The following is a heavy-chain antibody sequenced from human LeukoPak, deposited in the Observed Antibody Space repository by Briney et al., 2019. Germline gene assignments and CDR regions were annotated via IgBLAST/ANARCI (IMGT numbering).Heavy chain of an antibody. D-gene: IGHD2-21*01. J-gene: IGHJ4*02. CDR1: GFTFGDYA. Sequence: PGGSLRLFCKASGFTFGDYAMSWVRQAPGKGLEWVGFIRSKAYGGTTEYAASVRGRFTISRDESRSIAYLQMNSRRTEDTAVYYCTRDMKGGPRGGTGGDCPLIRYWGQGTLVTVSS. V-gene: IGHV3-49*04. CDR2: IRSKAYGGTT. CDR3: TRDMKGGPRGGTGGDCPLIRY.